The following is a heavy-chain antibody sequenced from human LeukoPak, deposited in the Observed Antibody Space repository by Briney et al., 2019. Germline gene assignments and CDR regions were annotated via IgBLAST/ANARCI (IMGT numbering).Heavy chain of an antibody. CDR3: AKGAFRSGRGYSGYDLDY. Sequence: GGSLRLSCAASGFTFSSYAMSWVRQAPGKGLEWASAISGSGGSTYYADSVKGRFTISRDNSKNTLYLQMNSLRAEDTAVYYCAKGAFRSGRGYSGYDLDYWGQGTLVTVSS. J-gene: IGHJ4*02. CDR2: ISGSGGST. V-gene: IGHV3-23*01. D-gene: IGHD5-12*01. CDR1: GFTFSSYA.